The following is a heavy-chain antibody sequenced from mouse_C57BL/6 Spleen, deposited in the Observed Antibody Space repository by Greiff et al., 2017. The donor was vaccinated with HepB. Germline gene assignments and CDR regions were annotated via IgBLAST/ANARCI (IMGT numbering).Heavy chain of an antibody. V-gene: IGHV1-81*01. J-gene: IGHJ1*03. CDR2: IYPRSGNT. CDR1: GYTFTSYG. CDR3: ARYYGSSYRYFDV. D-gene: IGHD1-1*01. Sequence: VHLVESGAELARPGASVKLSCKASGYTFTSYGISWVKQRTGQGLEWIGEIYPRSGNTYYNEKFKGKATLTADKSSSTAYMELRSLTSEDSAVYFCARYYGSSYRYFDVWGTGTTVTVSS.